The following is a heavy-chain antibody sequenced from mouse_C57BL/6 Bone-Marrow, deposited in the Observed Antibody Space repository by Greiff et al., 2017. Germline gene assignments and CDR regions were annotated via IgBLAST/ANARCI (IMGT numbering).Heavy chain of an antibody. J-gene: IGHJ4*01. CDR1: GYTFTSYW. CDR3: ATDYGTP. V-gene: IGHV1-69*01. Sequence: QVQLQQPGAELVMPGASVKLSCKASGYTFTSYWMHWVKQRPGQGLEWIGEIDPSDSYTNYNQKFKGKSTLTVDKSSSTAYMQLNSLTSEDSAVYYCATDYGTPWGQGTSVTVSS. CDR2: IDPSDSYT. D-gene: IGHD1-1*02.